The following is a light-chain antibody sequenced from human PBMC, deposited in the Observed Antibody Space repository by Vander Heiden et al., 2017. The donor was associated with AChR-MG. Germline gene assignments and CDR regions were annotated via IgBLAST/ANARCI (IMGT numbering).Light chain of an antibody. V-gene: IGKV1-9*01. CDR1: QGISSY. CDR2: AAS. Sequence: DIQLTQSPSLLSASVGDRVTSTCRASQGISSYLAWYQQKPGKAPKLLIYAASTLQSGVPSRFSGSGSGTEFTLTISSLQPEDFATYYCQQLNSYPLTFGGGTKVEIK. J-gene: IGKJ4*01. CDR3: QQLNSYPLT.